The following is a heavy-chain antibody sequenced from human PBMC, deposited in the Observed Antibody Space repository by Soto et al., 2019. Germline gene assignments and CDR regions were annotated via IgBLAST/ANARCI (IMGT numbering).Heavy chain of an antibody. Sequence: QITLKESGPTLVKPTQTLTLTCTFSGFSLTSGVVGVGWIRQPPGEALEWLALIYWNDEQYYNPSLRNRLTITRDTSKNQVVLTRTNMDPVDTATYDGANRLPGPSGYDVWGQGTTVTVSS. J-gene: IGHJ6*02. CDR1: GFSLTSGVVG. CDR3: ANRLPGPSGYDV. D-gene: IGHD6-13*01. V-gene: IGHV2-5*01. CDR2: IYWNDEQ.